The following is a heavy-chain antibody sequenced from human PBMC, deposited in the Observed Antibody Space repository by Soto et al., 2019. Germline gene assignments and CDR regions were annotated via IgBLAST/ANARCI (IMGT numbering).Heavy chain of an antibody. CDR3: ARYGGYEGLRFDP. Sequence: SETLSLTCTVSGGSVSSGSYYWSWIRQPPGKGLEWIGYIYYSGSTYYNPSLKSRVTISVDTSKNQFSLQLSSVTAADTAVYYCARYGGYEGLRFDPWGQGTLVTVSS. CDR2: IYYSGST. V-gene: IGHV4-61*01. CDR1: GGSVSSGSYY. J-gene: IGHJ5*02. D-gene: IGHD5-12*01.